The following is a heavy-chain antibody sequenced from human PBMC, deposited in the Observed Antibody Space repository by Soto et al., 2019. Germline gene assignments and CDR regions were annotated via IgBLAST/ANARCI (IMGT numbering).Heavy chain of an antibody. J-gene: IGHJ4*02. D-gene: IGHD3-10*01. V-gene: IGHV1-18*01. CDR1: GYNFINYG. Sequence: QVHLVQSGVEVKKPGASVKVSCKASGYNFINYGITWVRQAPGQGLEWMGWIRVHNGNTNYAQNLQGRVTMTTDTSTSTAYMELRSLRSDDTAVYYCVRDSDGSGSYYTGYWGPGTLVTVSS. CDR3: VRDSDGSGSYYTGY. CDR2: IRVHNGNT.